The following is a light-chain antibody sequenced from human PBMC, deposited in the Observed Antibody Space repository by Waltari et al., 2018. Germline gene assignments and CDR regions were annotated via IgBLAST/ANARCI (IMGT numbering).Light chain of an antibody. CDR1: GSSVASYFH. CDR2: AAS. Sequence: QSPLTQPAAVSGSPGQSITISCTASGSSVASYFHVSWYHQTPGKAPRLLIYAASRRPSGVSTRFSGSKSGNTASLTISGLQAEDEADYYCCSYAGTNTLLFGGGTKVTVL. CDR3: CSYAGTNTLL. J-gene: IGLJ2*01. V-gene: IGLV2-23*01.